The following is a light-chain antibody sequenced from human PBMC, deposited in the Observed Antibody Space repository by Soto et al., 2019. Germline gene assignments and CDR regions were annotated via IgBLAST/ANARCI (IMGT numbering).Light chain of an antibody. V-gene: IGKV3-20*01. CDR1: QRVTNSY. CDR3: HQYGTSPRT. J-gene: IGKJ1*01. CDR2: GAS. Sequence: EIVLSQSPDTLSLSPGERAPLSCRASQRVTNSYLAWYQQKPGQAPRLLIFGASSRATGIPDRFSGSGSGTDFTLTISSLEPEDFALYFCHQYGTSPRTFGPGTKVEF.